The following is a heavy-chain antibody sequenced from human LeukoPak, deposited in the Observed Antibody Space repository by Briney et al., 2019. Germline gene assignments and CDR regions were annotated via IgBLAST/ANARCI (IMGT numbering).Heavy chain of an antibody. CDR1: GFTFSSSA. Sequence: GGSLRLSCAASGFTFSSSAVSWVRQVPGKGLEWVSGISASGGSTSYADSVRGRFTISRDNSKNTLYLQMNSLRAEDTAVYYCAKATVVSPKIVVVLTFDYWGQGTLVTVSS. D-gene: IGHD3-22*01. J-gene: IGHJ4*02. CDR3: AKATVVSPKIVVVLTFDY. CDR2: ISASGGST. V-gene: IGHV3-23*01.